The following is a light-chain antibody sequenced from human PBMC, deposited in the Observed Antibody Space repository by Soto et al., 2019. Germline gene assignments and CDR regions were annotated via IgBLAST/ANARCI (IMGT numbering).Light chain of an antibody. Sequence: VGRTQSPLSLPVTLGHSPSMSCNPIKTLLSGNGDMYWNWFQQSPGQSPRRLIYKVSIRDSGVPDRFSGSGSGTAFTLKISGVEAEDVATYYCMQATNWPPLYTFGQGTKLEIK. CDR3: MQATNWPPLYT. CDR1: KTLLSGNGDMY. J-gene: IGKJ2*01. CDR2: KVS. V-gene: IGKV2-30*01.